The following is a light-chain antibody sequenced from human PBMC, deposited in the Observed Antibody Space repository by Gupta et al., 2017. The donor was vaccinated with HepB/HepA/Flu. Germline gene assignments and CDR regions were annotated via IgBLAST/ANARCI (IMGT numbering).Light chain of an antibody. Sequence: QSVLTQPPSASGTPGQRVTISCSGSSSNIGSNYVYWYQQLPGTAPNLLIFSNNQRPSGVPDRFSCSTSGTSASPAITGLRSEDEADYYCSAWADSLSGFYVFGTGTKLTVL. CDR1: SSNIGSNY. CDR3: SAWADSLSGFYV. CDR2: SNN. J-gene: IGLJ1*01. V-gene: IGLV1-47*02.